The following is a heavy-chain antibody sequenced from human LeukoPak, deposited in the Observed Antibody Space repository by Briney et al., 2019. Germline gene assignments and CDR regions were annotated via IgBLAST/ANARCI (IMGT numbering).Heavy chain of an antibody. Sequence: PSETLSLTCTVSGGSISSGDYYWSWIRQPPGKGLEWIGYIYYSGSTYYNPSLKSRVTISVDTSKSQFSLKLSSVTAADTAVYYCASEPNYYDSSGYYLVAKYFQHWGQGTLVTVSS. CDR2: IYYSGST. V-gene: IGHV4-30-4*01. CDR3: ASEPNYYDSSGYYLVAKYFQH. D-gene: IGHD3-22*01. CDR1: GGSISSGDYY. J-gene: IGHJ1*01.